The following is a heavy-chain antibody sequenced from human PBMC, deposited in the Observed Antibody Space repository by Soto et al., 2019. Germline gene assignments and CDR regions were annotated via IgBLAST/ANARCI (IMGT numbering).Heavy chain of an antibody. D-gene: IGHD3-10*01. J-gene: IGHJ6*02. V-gene: IGHV3-53*01. Sequence: PGGSLRLSCATSGFTVSSNYMSWVRQAPGKGLEWVSVIYSGGSTYYADSVKGRFTISRDNSKNTLYLPMNSLRAEDTAVYYCARLRGYYYGMDVWGQGTTVTVSS. CDR1: GFTVSSNY. CDR3: ARLRGYYYGMDV. CDR2: IYSGGST.